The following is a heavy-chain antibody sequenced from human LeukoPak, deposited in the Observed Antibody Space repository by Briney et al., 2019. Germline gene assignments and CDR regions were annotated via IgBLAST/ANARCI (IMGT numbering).Heavy chain of an antibody. J-gene: IGHJ2*01. CDR1: GGSFSGYY. CDR2: INHSGST. CDR3: ARGPFTWARYFDL. Sequence: PSETLSLTCAVYGGSFSGYYWSWIRQPPGKGLEWIGEINHSGSTNYNPSLKSRVTISVDTSKNQFSLKLSSVTAADTAVYCCARGPFTWARYFDLWGRGTLVTVSS. D-gene: IGHD7-27*01. V-gene: IGHV4-34*01.